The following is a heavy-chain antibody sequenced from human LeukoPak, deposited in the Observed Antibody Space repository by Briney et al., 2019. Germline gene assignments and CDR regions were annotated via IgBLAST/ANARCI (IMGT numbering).Heavy chain of an antibody. CDR3: ARGLGGYYYYYGMDV. V-gene: IGHV4-34*01. CDR1: GGCFSGYY. Sequence: SETLSLTCAVYGGCFSGYYWSWIRQPPGKGLEWIGEINHSGSTNYNPSLKSRVTISVDTSKNQFSLKLSSVTAADTAVYYCARGLGGYYYYYGMDVWGQGTTVTVSS. J-gene: IGHJ6*02. CDR2: INHSGST.